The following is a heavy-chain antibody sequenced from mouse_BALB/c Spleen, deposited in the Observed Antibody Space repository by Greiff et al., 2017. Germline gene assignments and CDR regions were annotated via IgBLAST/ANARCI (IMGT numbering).Heavy chain of an antibody. CDR3: AKDGGRNY. V-gene: IGHV1-87*01. CDR1: GYTFTSYW. D-gene: IGHD2-3*01. J-gene: IGHJ2*01. Sequence: QVQLKESGAELVRPGASVKLSCKASGYTFTSYWMQWVKQRPGQGLEWVGAIYPGDGDTRYPQKFKGKATLTADKSSSTAYMQLSSLASEDSAVYYCAKDGGRNYWGQGTTLTVSS. CDR2: IYPGDGDT.